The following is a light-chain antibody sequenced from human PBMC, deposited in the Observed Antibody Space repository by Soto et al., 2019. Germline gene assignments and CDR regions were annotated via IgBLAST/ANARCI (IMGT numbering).Light chain of an antibody. Sequence: QYALAHPSSVCWSPGQSITISCTGTSTDVGGYNYVSWYQHHPGKGPKLIIYEVSNRPSGVSDRFSGSKSGNKASLIISNLEAEDESDYYCGSYTSTDTQLVFGTGTKVTVL. V-gene: IGLV2-14*01. J-gene: IGLJ1*01. CDR2: EVS. CDR1: STDVGGYNY. CDR3: GSYTSTDTQLV.